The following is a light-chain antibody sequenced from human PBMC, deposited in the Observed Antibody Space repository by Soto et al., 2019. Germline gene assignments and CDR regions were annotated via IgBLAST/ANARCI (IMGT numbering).Light chain of an antibody. V-gene: IGLV2-14*01. J-gene: IGLJ3*02. CDR2: EVS. Sequence: QSALTQPASVSGSPGQSITISCTGTSSDVGGYNYVSWYQQHPGKAPKLMIYEVSNRPSGVSNRFSGSKSGNTAYLTISGLQAEDEADYYYSSFTSINTWVFGGGTKLTVL. CDR3: SSFTSINTWV. CDR1: SSDVGGYNY.